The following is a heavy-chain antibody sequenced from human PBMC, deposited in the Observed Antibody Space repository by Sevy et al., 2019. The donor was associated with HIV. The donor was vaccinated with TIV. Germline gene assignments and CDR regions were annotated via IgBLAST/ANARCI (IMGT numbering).Heavy chain of an antibody. V-gene: IGHV1-24*01. CDR1: GYTLTELS. CDR3: ATVRTSRGIATGFDY. Sequence: ASVKVSCKVSGYTLTELSMHWVRQAPGKGLEWMGGFDPEDGETIYAQTFQGRVTMTEDTSTDTAYMELSSLRSEDTAVYYCATVRTSRGIATGFDYWGQGTLVTVSS. CDR2: FDPEDGET. J-gene: IGHJ4*02. D-gene: IGHD6-25*01.